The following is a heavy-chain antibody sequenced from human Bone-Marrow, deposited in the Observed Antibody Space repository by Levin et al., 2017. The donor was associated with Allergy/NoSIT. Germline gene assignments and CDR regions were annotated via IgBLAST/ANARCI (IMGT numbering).Heavy chain of an antibody. CDR3: AGGYGYCTGGTCFPLEH. V-gene: IGHV3-30*03. CDR2: VSYDETNE. D-gene: IGHD2-8*02. CDR1: GFSFSNYA. J-gene: IGHJ4*02. Sequence: PGGSLRLSGEASGFSFSNYAMHWVRQAPGKGLEWVAVVSYDETNEYYADSVKGRFTISRHNTKNTLYLQMDSLKGEDTAVYYCAGGYGYCTGGTCFPLEHWGRGTLVTVSS.